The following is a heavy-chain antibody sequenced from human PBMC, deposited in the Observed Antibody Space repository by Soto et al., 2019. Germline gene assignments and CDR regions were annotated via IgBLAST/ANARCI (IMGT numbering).Heavy chain of an antibody. V-gene: IGHV6-1*01. Sequence: SQTLALACGISGDSVSRNSAAWNCIRQSPSRGLEWLGRTYYRSKWYNDYAVSVKSRITINPDTSKNQFSLKLSSVTAADTAVYYCARDFDYWGQGTLVTAPQ. CDR3: ARDFDY. CDR2: TYYRSKWYN. J-gene: IGHJ4*02. CDR1: GDSVSRNSAA.